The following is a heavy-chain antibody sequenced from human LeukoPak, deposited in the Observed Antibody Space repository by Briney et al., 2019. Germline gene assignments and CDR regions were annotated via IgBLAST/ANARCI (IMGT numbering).Heavy chain of an antibody. CDR2: IYYSGST. Sequence: ASETLSLTCTVSGGSISSSSYYWGWIRQPPGKGLEWIGSIYYSGSTYYNPSLKSRVTISVDTSKNQFSLKLSSVAAADTAVYYCARQFDSSGYPHYFDYWGQGTLVTVSS. V-gene: IGHV4-39*01. CDR1: GGSISSSSYY. J-gene: IGHJ4*02. CDR3: ARQFDSSGYPHYFDY. D-gene: IGHD3-22*01.